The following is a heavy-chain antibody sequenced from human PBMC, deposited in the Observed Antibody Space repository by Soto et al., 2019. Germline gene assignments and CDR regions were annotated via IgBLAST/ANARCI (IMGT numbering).Heavy chain of an antibody. CDR1: GFTFSNYG. D-gene: IGHD3-10*01. CDR2: ILNDGSNR. V-gene: IGHV3-33*01. CDR3: ARDDEYSGNGMDV. Sequence: QVQLVESGGGVVQPGRSLRLSCAASGFTFSNYGMHWVRQAPGKGLEWVAVILNDGSNRYHADSVKDRFTISRDNSKNTLYLQMNILRAEDTAVYYCARDDEYSGNGMDVWAQGTTVTFS. J-gene: IGHJ6*02.